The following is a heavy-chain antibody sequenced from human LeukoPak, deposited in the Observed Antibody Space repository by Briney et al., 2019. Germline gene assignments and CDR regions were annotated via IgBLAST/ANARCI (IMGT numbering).Heavy chain of an antibody. CDR1: GFKFSSYS. Sequence: GGSLRLSCAASGFKFSSYSMKWVRQAPGKGLEWVSFISSSSSYIYYADSLKGRFTISRDNAKNSLYLQMNSLRAEDTAVYYCAREVRSSGWYWFDPWGQGTLVTVSS. CDR3: AREVRSSGWYWFDP. J-gene: IGHJ5*02. CDR2: ISSSSSYI. D-gene: IGHD6-19*01. V-gene: IGHV3-21*01.